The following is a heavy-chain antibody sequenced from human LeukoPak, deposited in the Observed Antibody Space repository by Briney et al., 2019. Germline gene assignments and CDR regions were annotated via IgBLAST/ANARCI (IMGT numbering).Heavy chain of an antibody. CDR2: INSDGSST. CDR3: ARGSNAGNYDFWSGYFVSRGRFDP. J-gene: IGHJ5*02. V-gene: IGHV3-74*01. Sequence: GGSLRLSCAASGFTFSSYWMHWVRQAPGKGLVWVSRINSDGSSTSYADSVKGRFTISRDNAKNTLYLQMNSLRAEDTAVYYCARGSNAGNYDFWSGYFVSRGRFDPWGQGTLVTVSS. D-gene: IGHD3-3*01. CDR1: GFTFSSYW.